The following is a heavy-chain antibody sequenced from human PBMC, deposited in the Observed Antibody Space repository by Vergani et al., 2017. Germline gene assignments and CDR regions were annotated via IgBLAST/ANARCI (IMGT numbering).Heavy chain of an antibody. D-gene: IGHD3-9*01. CDR1: GFTFSSYS. Sequence: EVQLVESGGGLVKPGGSLRLSCAASGFTFSSYSMNWVRQAPGKGLEWVSSISSSSSYIYYADSVKGRFTISRDNAKNSLYLQMNSLRAEDTAVYYCARFPRYDIVTGSPPAWGQGTLVTVSS. J-gene: IGHJ5*02. CDR3: ARFPRYDIVTGSPPA. CDR2: ISSSSSYI. V-gene: IGHV3-21*01.